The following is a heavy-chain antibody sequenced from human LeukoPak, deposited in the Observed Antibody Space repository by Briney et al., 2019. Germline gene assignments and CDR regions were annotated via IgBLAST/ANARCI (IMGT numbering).Heavy chain of an antibody. Sequence: ASVKVSCKASGYTFTGHYMHWVRQAPGQGLEWMGWINPNSGGTNYAQKFQGRVTMTRDTSISTAYMELSRLRSDDTAVYYCAILKVAVAANLFDYWGQGTLVTVSS. D-gene: IGHD3-10*01. CDR2: INPNSGGT. CDR1: GYTFTGHY. V-gene: IGHV1-2*02. CDR3: AILKVAVAANLFDY. J-gene: IGHJ4*02.